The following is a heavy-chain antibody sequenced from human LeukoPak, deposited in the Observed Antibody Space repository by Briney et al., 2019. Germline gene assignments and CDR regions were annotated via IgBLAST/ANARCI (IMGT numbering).Heavy chain of an antibody. CDR3: ARVAGGSHHFDY. D-gene: IGHD1-26*01. J-gene: IGHJ4*02. V-gene: IGHV3-21*01. CDR1: GFAFSTYS. Sequence: PGGSLRLSCAASGFAFSTYSMNWVRQDPGKGLEWVSSITSTSSYIYYADSVKGRFTISRDNAKNSLYLQMNTLRAEDTAVYYCARVAGGSHHFDYWGQGTLVTVSS. CDR2: ITSTSSYI.